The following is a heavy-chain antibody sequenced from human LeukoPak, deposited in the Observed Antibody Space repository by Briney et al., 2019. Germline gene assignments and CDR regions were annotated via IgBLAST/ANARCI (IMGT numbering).Heavy chain of an antibody. D-gene: IGHD6-19*01. Sequence: GGSLRLSCAASGFTFSSYAMSWVRQAPGKGLEWVSAISGSGGSTYYADSVKGRFTISRDNSKNTLYLQMNSLRAEDTAVYYCAKKGDSSGWYVPYYFDYWGQGTLVTVSS. CDR2: ISGSGGST. V-gene: IGHV3-23*01. CDR3: AKKGDSSGWYVPYYFDY. J-gene: IGHJ4*02. CDR1: GFTFSSYA.